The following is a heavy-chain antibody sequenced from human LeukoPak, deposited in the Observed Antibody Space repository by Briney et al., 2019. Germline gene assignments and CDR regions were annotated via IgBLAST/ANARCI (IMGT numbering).Heavy chain of an antibody. CDR2: IIPIFGTA. CDR3: AREGSGYSSSWYVY. CDR1: GGTFSSYA. Sequence: ASVKVSCKASGGTFSSYAISWVRQAPGQGLEWMGGIIPIFGTANYAQKFQGRVTITADKSTSTAYMELSSLRSEDTAVYYCAREGSGYSSSWYVYWGQGTLVTVSS. D-gene: IGHD6-13*01. V-gene: IGHV1-69*06. J-gene: IGHJ4*02.